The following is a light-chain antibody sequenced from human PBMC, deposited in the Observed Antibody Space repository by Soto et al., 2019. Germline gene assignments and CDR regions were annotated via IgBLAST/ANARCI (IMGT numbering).Light chain of an antibody. CDR3: QQRSNWHLT. Sequence: EIVLTQSPATLSLSPGERATLSCRASQSVSSYLAWYQQKPGQAPRLLIYDASNRATGIPARFSGSGSGTDFTLTISSLEPEDFAVHYCQQRSNWHLTFGGGTKVEIK. J-gene: IGKJ4*01. CDR2: DAS. CDR1: QSVSSY. V-gene: IGKV3-11*01.